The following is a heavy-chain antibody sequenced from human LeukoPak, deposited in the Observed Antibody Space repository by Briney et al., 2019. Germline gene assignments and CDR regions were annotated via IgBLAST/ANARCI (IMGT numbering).Heavy chain of an antibody. V-gene: IGHV1-2*02. J-gene: IGHJ5*02. Sequence: ASVRVSCKASGYTFTGYYMHWVRQAPGQGLEWMGWINPNSGATNYAQKFQGRVTMTRDTSISTAYMELSSLRSEDTAVYYCARERGRYYYDSTDPWGQGTLVTVSS. CDR1: GYTFTGYY. CDR3: ARERGRYYYDSTDP. CDR2: INPNSGAT. D-gene: IGHD3-22*01.